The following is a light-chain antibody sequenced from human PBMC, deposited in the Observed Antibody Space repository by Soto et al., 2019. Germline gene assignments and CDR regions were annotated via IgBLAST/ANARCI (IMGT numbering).Light chain of an antibody. V-gene: IGKV3-15*01. CDR2: SAS. J-gene: IGKJ4*01. CDR3: QQYNNWPPIT. CDR1: RSIITN. Sequence: IGMTQSPPTLSVSTGERATLSCRASRSIITNVAWYQHKSGQAPRLLIYSASTRATGIPTRFSGSGSGTEFTLTISSLQSADFGIYYCQQYNNWPPITFGGGTKVDIK.